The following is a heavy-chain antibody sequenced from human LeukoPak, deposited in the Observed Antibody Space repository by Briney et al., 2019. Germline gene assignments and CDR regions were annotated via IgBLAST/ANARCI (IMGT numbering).Heavy chain of an antibody. CDR3: ARLSTDYYYMDV. V-gene: IGHV3-48*03. CDR1: GFTFSNYD. Sequence: PGGSLRLSCAASGFTFSNYDMNWVRQAPGKGLERVSYITAARSTFYADSVKGRFIISRDNAKNSLYLQFNSLRAEDTAVYYCARLSTDYYYMDVWGKGTTVTISS. CDR2: ITAARST. D-gene: IGHD4/OR15-4a*01. J-gene: IGHJ6*03.